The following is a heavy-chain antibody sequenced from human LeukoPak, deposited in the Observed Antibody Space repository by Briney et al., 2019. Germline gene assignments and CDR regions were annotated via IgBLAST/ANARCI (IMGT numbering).Heavy chain of an antibody. V-gene: IGHV3-74*01. J-gene: IGHJ2*01. CDR3: ARANPADFNL. D-gene: IGHD1-14*01. Sequence: GGSLRLSCAASGFTVSSNYMSWVRQPPGKGLVWVSRIRYDGIVTNYADSVEGRFTISRDNAKNTVHLQMNSLRDDDTAVYYCARANPADFNLWGRGTLVTVSS. CDR2: IRYDGIVT. CDR1: GFTVSSNY.